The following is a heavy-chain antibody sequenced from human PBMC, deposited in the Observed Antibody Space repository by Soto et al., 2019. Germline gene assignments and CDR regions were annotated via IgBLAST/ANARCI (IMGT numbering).Heavy chain of an antibody. Sequence: GESLKISCKGSGYRFTSYWISWVRQMPGKGLEWMGRIDPSDSYTNYSPSFQGHVTISADKSISTAYLQWSSLKASDTAMYYCATWDAGDIYGMDVWGQGTTVTVSS. CDR3: ATWDAGDIYGMDV. V-gene: IGHV5-10-1*01. D-gene: IGHD2-15*01. CDR2: IDPSDSYT. CDR1: GYRFTSYW. J-gene: IGHJ6*02.